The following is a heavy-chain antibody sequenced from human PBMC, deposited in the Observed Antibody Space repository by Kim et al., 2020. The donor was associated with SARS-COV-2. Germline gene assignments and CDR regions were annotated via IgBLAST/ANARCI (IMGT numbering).Heavy chain of an antibody. V-gene: IGHV1-24*01. CDR3: ATIGSYSYRSAYYYYYGMDV. CDR2: FDPEDGET. J-gene: IGHJ6*02. CDR1: GYTLTELS. Sequence: ASVKVSCKVSGYTLTELSMHWVRQAPGKGLEWMGGFDPEDGETIYAQKFQGRVTMTEDTSTDTAYMELSSLRSEDTAVYYCATIGSYSYRSAYYYYYGMDVWGQGTTVTVSS. D-gene: IGHD1-26*01.